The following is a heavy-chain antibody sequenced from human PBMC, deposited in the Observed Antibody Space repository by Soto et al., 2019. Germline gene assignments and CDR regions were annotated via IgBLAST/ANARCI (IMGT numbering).Heavy chain of an antibody. CDR3: ARQYYYDSSGYYVPNRYYYYGMDV. V-gene: IGHV1-69*13. D-gene: IGHD3-22*01. Sequence: SLKVSCKASGGTFGSYALSCVRQSPLQWLEWMVVLIPIFGTANYAQKFQGRVTITADESTSTAYMELSSLRSEDTAVYYCARQYYYDSSGYYVPNRYYYYGMDVWGQGTTVTVSS. CDR2: LIPIFGTA. J-gene: IGHJ6*02. CDR1: GGTFGSYA.